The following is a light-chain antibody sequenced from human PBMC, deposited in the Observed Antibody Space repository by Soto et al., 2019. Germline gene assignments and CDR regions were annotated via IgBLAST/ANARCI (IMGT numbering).Light chain of an antibody. CDR2: DAS. Sequence: EIVLTQSPATLSLSPGERATLSCRASQSVSSYLAWYQQKPGQAPRLLIYDASNRATGIPARFSGSGSGTDFTLTISSLEPEDFAVYYCQRRSNWPPVALTFGGGTKVEIK. V-gene: IGKV3-11*01. J-gene: IGKJ4*01. CDR1: QSVSSY. CDR3: QRRSNWPPVALT.